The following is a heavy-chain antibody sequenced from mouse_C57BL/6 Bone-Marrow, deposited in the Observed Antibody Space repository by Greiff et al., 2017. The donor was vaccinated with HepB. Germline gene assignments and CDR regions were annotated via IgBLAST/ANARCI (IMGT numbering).Heavy chain of an antibody. CDR3: TSTMSY. J-gene: IGHJ3*01. D-gene: IGHD1-1*02. CDR2: IYPGNSDT. Sequence: EVQLQESGTVLARPGASVKMSCKTSGYTFTSYWMHWVKQRPGQGLEWIGAIYPGNSDTSYNQKFKGKAKLTAVTSASTAYMELSSLTNEDSAGYYCTSTMSYWGQGTLVTVSA. V-gene: IGHV1-5*01. CDR1: GYTFTSYW.